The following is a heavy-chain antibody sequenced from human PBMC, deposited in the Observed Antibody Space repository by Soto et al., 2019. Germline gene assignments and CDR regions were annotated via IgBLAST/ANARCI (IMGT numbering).Heavy chain of an antibody. D-gene: IGHD5-12*01. J-gene: IGHJ3*02. Sequence: QGQLLQSGDEVKTPGASVRVSCRASGYPFTSYGISWVRQAPGQGLEWVAWISAYNGKRDTAQKFQARVTMTLDPYTDTAHMDLGDLTSAATAVYYWAKGRIVASIHDAFEIWGQGTKVTVSS. CDR3: AKGRIVASIHDAFEI. CDR2: ISAYNGKR. CDR1: GYPFTSYG. V-gene: IGHV1-18*01.